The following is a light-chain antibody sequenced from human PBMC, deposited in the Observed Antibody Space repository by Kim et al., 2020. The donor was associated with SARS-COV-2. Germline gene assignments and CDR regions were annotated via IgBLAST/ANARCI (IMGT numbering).Light chain of an antibody. V-gene: IGKV1-5*03. CDR2: MAS. CDR3: QQYYTYPYT. Sequence: SRTVGDRVTITCRASLGISSWLAWYQPKPRRAPKLLIYMASSLESGVPSRFTGSGSGTEFTLTISSLQPDDLGTYSCQQYYTYPYTFGQGTKLEI. CDR1: LGISSW. J-gene: IGKJ2*01.